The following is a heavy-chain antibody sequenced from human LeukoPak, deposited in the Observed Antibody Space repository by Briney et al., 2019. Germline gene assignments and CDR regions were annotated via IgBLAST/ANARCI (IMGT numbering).Heavy chain of an antibody. Sequence: GTSVKVSCKASGYTFTGYYMHWVRQAPGQGLEWMGWINPNSGGTNYAQKFQGRVTMTRDTSIRTAYMELSRLRSDDTAVYYCARDLNDILTGYLEYWGQGTLVTVSS. CDR1: GYTFTGYY. D-gene: IGHD3-9*01. CDR3: ARDLNDILTGYLEY. CDR2: INPNSGGT. V-gene: IGHV1-2*02. J-gene: IGHJ4*02.